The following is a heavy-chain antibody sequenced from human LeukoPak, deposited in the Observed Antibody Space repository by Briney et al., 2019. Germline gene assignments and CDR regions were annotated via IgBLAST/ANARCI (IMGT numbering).Heavy chain of an antibody. CDR1: GGPFIIYA. D-gene: IGHD5-12*01. CDR2: IIPIFGPA. V-gene: IGHV1-69*13. Sequence: SVSVSYKASGGPFIIYAISWVRQAPGQGLEWVGGIIPIFGPANYTQKFRGRVTITAAESTSTAYRELSRLRSEETAVYYCARDLGGYSGYDSYYFDYWGQGTLVTVSS. J-gene: IGHJ4*02. CDR3: ARDLGGYSGYDSYYFDY.